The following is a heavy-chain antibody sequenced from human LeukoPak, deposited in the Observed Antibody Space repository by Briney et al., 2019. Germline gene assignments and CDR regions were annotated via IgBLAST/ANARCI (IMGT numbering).Heavy chain of an antibody. Sequence: GGSLRLSCAASGFTFSSYAMSWVRQAPGKGLEWVSSISSSSSYIYYADSVKGRFTISRDNAKNSLYLQMNSLRAEDTAVYYCARDSAPYSFGGVIAYWGQGTLVTVSS. CDR3: ARDSAPYSFGGVIAY. CDR2: ISSSSSYI. CDR1: GFTFSSYA. D-gene: IGHD3-16*02. J-gene: IGHJ4*02. V-gene: IGHV3-21*01.